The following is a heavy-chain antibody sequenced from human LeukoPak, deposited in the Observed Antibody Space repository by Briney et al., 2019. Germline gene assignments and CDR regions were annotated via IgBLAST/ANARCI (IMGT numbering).Heavy chain of an antibody. CDR1: GFTFSSYA. Sequence: GGSLRLSCAASGFTFSSYAMSWVRQAPGKGLEWVSAISGSGGSTYYADSVKGRFTISRDNSKNTLYLQMNSLRAEDTAEYYCAKDNMAYYYGSGSNYYFDYWGQGTLVTVSS. J-gene: IGHJ4*02. CDR3: AKDNMAYYYGSGSNYYFDY. CDR2: ISGSGGST. D-gene: IGHD3-10*01. V-gene: IGHV3-23*01.